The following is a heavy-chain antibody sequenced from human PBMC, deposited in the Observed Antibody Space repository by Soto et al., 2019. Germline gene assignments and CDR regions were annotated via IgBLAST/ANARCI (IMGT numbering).Heavy chain of an antibody. CDR1: GGSISTYY. CDR2: IYYSGTT. V-gene: IGHV4-59*01. CDR3: ARGGSSGWYWYFDL. J-gene: IGHJ2*01. D-gene: IGHD6-19*01. Sequence: QVQLQESGPGLVKPSETLSLTCTVSGGSISTYYWSWIRQPPGKGLEYIGYIYYSGTTNSNPSLRSRVTISVDTSKNQFSLKLTSVTAADTAMYYCARGGSSGWYWYFDLWGRGTLVTVSS.